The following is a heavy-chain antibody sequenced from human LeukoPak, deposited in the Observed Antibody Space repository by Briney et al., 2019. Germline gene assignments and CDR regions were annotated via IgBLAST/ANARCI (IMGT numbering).Heavy chain of an antibody. CDR1: GFTFSSYA. Sequence: GGSLRLSCAASGFTFSSYAMSWVRQAPGKGLEWVSTISGTDNSTYYADSVKGRFTISRDNSKNTLYLQMNSLRAEDTALYYCAKLYSFGFGFDYWGQGTLVTVSS. CDR3: AKLYSFGFGFDY. D-gene: IGHD5-18*01. V-gene: IGHV3-23*01. J-gene: IGHJ4*02. CDR2: ISGTDNST.